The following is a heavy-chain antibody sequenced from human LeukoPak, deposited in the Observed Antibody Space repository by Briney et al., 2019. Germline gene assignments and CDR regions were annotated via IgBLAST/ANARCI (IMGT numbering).Heavy chain of an antibody. CDR3: AKVTPLLGSSWYFDL. Sequence: PGRSLRLSCAASGFAFDDYAMHWVRQAPGKGLEWVSGISWNSGSIGYADSVKGRFTISRDNAKNSLYLQMNSLRAEDTALYYCAKVTPLLGSSWYFDLWGRGTLVTVSS. CDR1: GFAFDDYA. D-gene: IGHD7-27*01. V-gene: IGHV3-9*01. J-gene: IGHJ2*01. CDR2: ISWNSGSI.